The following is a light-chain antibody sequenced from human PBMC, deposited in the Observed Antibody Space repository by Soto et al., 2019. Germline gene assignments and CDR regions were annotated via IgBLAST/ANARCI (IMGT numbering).Light chain of an antibody. V-gene: IGKV3-15*01. CDR3: QQYINWPPLT. CDR1: QSISSSY. J-gene: IGKJ4*01. Sequence: EMVMTQSPATLSVSPGERATLSCSASQSISSSYLAWYQQKPGQAPRLLIYGASTRATGIPARFSGSGSGTAFTLTISNLQSEDFAVYYCQQYINWPPLTFGGGTKVEIK. CDR2: GAS.